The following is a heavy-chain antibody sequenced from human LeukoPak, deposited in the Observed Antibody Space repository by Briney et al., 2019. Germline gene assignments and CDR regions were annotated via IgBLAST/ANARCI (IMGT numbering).Heavy chain of an antibody. CDR3: VKGAAYHLGDAFDI. D-gene: IGHD1-26*01. J-gene: IGHJ3*02. CDR1: GFTFSDYY. Sequence: PGGSLRLSCAASGFTFSDYYMSWIRQAPGKGLEWVSYISSSSSYTNYADSVKGRFTISRDNAKNSLYLQMNSLRAEDTALYYCVKGAAYHLGDAFDIWGQGTMVIVSS. V-gene: IGHV3-11*03. CDR2: ISSSSSYT.